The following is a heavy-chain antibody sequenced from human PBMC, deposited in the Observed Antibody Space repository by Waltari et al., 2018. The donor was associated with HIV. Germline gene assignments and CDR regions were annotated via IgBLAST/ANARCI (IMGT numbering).Heavy chain of an antibody. V-gene: IGHV3-33*01. D-gene: IGHD2-15*01. CDR2: VWYDGGKK. J-gene: IGHJ4*02. CDR1: GFSFSDSG. CDR3: ARASPEGGYLDY. Sequence: QVQVVESGGGVVQPGTSLRLSCEASGFSFSDSGMHWVRQAPGKGLEWVAVVWYDGGKKIFADSVKGRFTISRDNSKNTVNLQMNSVTAEDTAVYYCARASPEGGYLDYWGQGTLVTVSS.